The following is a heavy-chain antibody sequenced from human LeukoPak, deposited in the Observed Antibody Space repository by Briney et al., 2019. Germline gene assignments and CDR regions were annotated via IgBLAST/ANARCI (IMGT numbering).Heavy chain of an antibody. V-gene: IGHV3-30*18. Sequence: GGSLRLSCAASGVTFSSYGMHWVRQAPGKGLEWVAVISYDGSNKYYADSVKGRFTISRDNSKNTLYLQMNSLRAEDTAVYYCAKVGMGLLLNAFDIWGQGTMVTVSS. CDR2: ISYDGSNK. CDR1: GVTFSSYG. J-gene: IGHJ3*02. D-gene: IGHD3-3*01. CDR3: AKVGMGLLLNAFDI.